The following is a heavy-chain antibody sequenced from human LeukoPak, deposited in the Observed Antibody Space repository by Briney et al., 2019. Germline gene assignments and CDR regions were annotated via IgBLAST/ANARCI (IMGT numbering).Heavy chain of an antibody. Sequence: SETLPLTCTVSGGSISSSSYYWSWIRQPPGKGLEWIGEINHSGSTNYNPSLKSRVTISVDTSKNQFSLKLSSVTAADTAVYYCARSRPYYYGSGSYPPYYYYYYMDVWGKGTMVTISS. D-gene: IGHD3-10*01. CDR3: ARSRPYYYGSGSYPPYYYYYYMDV. CDR1: GGSISSSSYY. V-gene: IGHV4-39*07. CDR2: INHSGST. J-gene: IGHJ6*03.